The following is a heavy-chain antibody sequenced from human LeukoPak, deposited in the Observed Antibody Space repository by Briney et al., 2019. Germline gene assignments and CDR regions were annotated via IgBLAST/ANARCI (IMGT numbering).Heavy chain of an antibody. V-gene: IGHV3-53*01. CDR1: GFTVSSNY. CDR3: ARDALGYYGSGSPRGDY. J-gene: IGHJ4*02. Sequence: GGSLRLSCAASGFTVSSNYMSWVRQAPGKGLEWVSVIYSGGSTYYADSVKGRFTISRDNSKNTLYPQMNSLRAEDTAVYYCARDALGYYGSGSPRGDYWGQGTLVTVSS. D-gene: IGHD3-10*01. CDR2: IYSGGST.